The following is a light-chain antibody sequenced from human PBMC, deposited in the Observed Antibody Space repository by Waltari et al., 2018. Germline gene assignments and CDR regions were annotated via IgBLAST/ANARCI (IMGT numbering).Light chain of an antibody. CDR1: QSASSY. CDR3: HYQA. J-gene: IGKJ1*01. V-gene: IGKV3-11*01. CDR2: DAS. Sequence: EIVLPQSPATLSLSPGERATLSCRSSQSASSYLAWYQQQPGQSPRLLIYDASNRATGIPARFSGSGSVTDFTLTISSLEPEDCAVYYCHYQAFGQGTKVEIK.